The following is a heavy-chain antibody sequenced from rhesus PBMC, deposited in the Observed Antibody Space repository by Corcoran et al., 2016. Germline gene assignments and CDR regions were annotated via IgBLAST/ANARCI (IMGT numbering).Heavy chain of an antibody. Sequence: QLQLQESGPGLVKSSETLSFTCAVSGGSISSNYWSWLRQPPGKGLEWIGRISGSGGGTDYNPSLKSRVTISTDTSKNQFFLKLTSVTAADTALYYCARDHYYYTDSGIDVWGAGVLVTVSS. CDR1: GGSISSNY. J-gene: IGHJ5-1*01. V-gene: IGHV4-173*01. CDR3: ARDHYYYTDSGIDV. CDR2: ISGSGGGT. D-gene: IGHD3-16*01.